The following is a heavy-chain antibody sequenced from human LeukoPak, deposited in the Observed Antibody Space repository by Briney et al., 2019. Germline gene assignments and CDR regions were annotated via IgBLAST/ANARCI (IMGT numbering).Heavy chain of an antibody. Sequence: PGGSLRLSCAASGFTFSSYGMHWVRQAPGKGLEWVAVIWYDGSNKYYADSVKGRFTIPRDNSKNTLYLQMNSLRAEDTAVYYCARGPHDYGDYYAYMDVWGKGTTVTVSS. CDR2: IWYDGSNK. J-gene: IGHJ6*03. CDR1: GFTFSSYG. CDR3: ARGPHDYGDYYAYMDV. V-gene: IGHV3-33*01. D-gene: IGHD4-17*01.